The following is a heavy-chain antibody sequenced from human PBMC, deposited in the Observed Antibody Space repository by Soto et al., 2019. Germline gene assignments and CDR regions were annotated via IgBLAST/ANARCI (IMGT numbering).Heavy chain of an antibody. D-gene: IGHD3-16*01. CDR3: TTAPARGSR. CDR1: GYSISIGNY. J-gene: IGHJ4*02. Sequence: SETLSLTCPVSGYSISIGNYWGWIRQPPGKRLEWIGSIYQSGSTYYNPSLRSRATISVDTSKNQFSLKLSSVTAADTAMYYCTTAPARGSRWGQGTLVTVSS. V-gene: IGHV4-38-2*02. CDR2: IYQSGST.